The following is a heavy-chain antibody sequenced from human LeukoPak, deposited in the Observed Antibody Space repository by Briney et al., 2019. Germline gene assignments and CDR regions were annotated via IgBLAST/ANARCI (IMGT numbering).Heavy chain of an antibody. CDR1: GFTFDDYA. CDR3: AKPNRDGYILDAFDI. CDR2: ISWNSGSI. Sequence: GGSLRLSCAASGFTFDDYAMHWVRQAPGKGLEWVSGISWNSGSIGYADSVKGRFTISRDNAKNSLYLQMNSLRAEDTALYYCAKPNRDGYILDAFDIWGQGTMVTVSS. J-gene: IGHJ3*02. D-gene: IGHD5-24*01. V-gene: IGHV3-9*01.